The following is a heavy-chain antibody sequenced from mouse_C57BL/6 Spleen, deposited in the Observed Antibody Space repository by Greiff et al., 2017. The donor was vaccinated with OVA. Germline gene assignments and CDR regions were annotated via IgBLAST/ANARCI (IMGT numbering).Heavy chain of an antibody. CDR2: IYPGDGDT. CDR3: AGGGNLDY. J-gene: IGHJ2*01. D-gene: IGHD2-1*01. Sequence: VQLQQSGPELVKPGASVKLSCTASGYAFSSSWMNWVKQRPGKGLEWIGRIYPGDGDTNYNGKFKGKATLTADKSSSTAYMQLSSLTSEDSAVYFCAGGGNLDYWGQGTTLTVSS. V-gene: IGHV1-82*01. CDR1: GYAFSSSW.